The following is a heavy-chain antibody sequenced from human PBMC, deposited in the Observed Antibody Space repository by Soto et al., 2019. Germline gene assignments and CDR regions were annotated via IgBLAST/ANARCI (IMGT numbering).Heavy chain of an antibody. CDR2: IYTSGST. D-gene: IGHD2-15*01. CDR3: ARGAYCSGGSCYSGSYNWFDP. CDR1: GGSISSYY. Sequence: QVQLQESGPGLVKTSETLSLTCTVSGGSISSYYWSWIRQPAGKGLEWIGRIYTSGSTNYNPSLKSRVTMSVDTSKNQFSLKLSSVTAADTAVYYCARGAYCSGGSCYSGSYNWFDPWGQGTLVTVSS. V-gene: IGHV4-4*07. J-gene: IGHJ5*02.